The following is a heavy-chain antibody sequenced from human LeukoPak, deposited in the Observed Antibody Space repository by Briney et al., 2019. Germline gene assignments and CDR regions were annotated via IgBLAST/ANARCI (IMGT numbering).Heavy chain of an antibody. Sequence: SETLSLTCTVSGVSIKTYFWSWIRQPPGKGLEWIGYVYYTGITNYNPSLKSRVSISLDTSKNQFSLRLNSVTAAETAVYYCASQLGGTTFHWGQGTLITVSS. J-gene: IGHJ4*02. CDR2: VYYTGIT. CDR1: GVSIKTYF. D-gene: IGHD1/OR15-1a*01. CDR3: ASQLGGTTFH. V-gene: IGHV4-59*01.